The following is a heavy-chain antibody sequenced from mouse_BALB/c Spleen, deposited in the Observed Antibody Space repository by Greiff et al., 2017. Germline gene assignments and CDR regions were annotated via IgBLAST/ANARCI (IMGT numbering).Heavy chain of an antibody. CDR3: TKDRYDAMDY. V-gene: IGHV1-5*01. CDR2: MYPGNSDT. J-gene: IGHJ4*01. CDR1: GYSFTSYW. Sequence: VQLQQSGTVLARPGASVKMSCKASGYSFTSYWMHWVKQRPGQGLEWIGAMYPGNSDTSYNQKFKGKAKLTAVTSASTAYMELGSLTNEDSAVYYCTKDRYDAMDYWGQGTSVTVSS. D-gene: IGHD2-14*01.